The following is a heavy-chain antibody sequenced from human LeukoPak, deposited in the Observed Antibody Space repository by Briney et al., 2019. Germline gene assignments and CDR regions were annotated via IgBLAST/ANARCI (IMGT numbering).Heavy chain of an antibody. CDR1: GGTFSSYA. V-gene: IGHV1-69*05. J-gene: IGHJ4*02. D-gene: IGHD2-15*01. CDR3: ATGGVYCSGGSCYRFDY. CDR2: LIPIFGTA. Sequence: SVKVSCKASGGTFSSYAISWVRQAPGQGLEWMGRLIPIFGTAHYAQKLQSRVTITTDESTSTAYMELSSLRSEDTAVYYCATGGVYCSGGSCYRFDYWGQGTLVTVSS.